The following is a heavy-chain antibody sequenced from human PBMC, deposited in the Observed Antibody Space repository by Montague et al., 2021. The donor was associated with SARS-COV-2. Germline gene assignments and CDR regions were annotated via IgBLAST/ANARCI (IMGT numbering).Heavy chain of an antibody. CDR3: AMRGGALDAFDI. J-gene: IGHJ3*02. D-gene: IGHD4-17*01. CDR1: GGSIRTSSYY. Sequence: SETLSLTCTVSGGSIRTSSYYWGWTRQPPGKGLDWIGSIYYSGSTYYNPSLKSRVTISVDTSKNQFSLKLSSVTAADTAVYYCAMRGGALDAFDIWGQETMVIVSS. V-gene: IGHV4-39*01. CDR2: IYYSGST.